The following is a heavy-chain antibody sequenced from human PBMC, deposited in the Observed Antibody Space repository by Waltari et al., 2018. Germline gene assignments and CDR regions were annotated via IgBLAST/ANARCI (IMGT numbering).Heavy chain of an antibody. CDR1: GLTFSSYS. J-gene: IGHJ4*02. V-gene: IGHV3-21*01. Sequence: EVQLVESGGGLVKPGGSLRLSCAASGLTFSSYSMNWVRQAPGKGLEWVSSISSSSSYIYYADSVKGRFTISRDNAKNSLYLQMNSLRAEDTAVYYCARAEKYCSSTSCLDSSSWYLDYWGQGTLVTVSS. D-gene: IGHD2-2*01. CDR3: ARAEKYCSSTSCLDSSSWYLDY. CDR2: ISSSSSYI.